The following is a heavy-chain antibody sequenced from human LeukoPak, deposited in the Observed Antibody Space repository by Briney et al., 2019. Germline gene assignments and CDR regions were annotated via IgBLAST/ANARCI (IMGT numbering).Heavy chain of an antibody. CDR1: GYTFTSYY. CDR3: ATDGSGYDFYDY. D-gene: IGHD5-12*01. J-gene: IGHJ4*02. CDR2: INPSGGST. V-gene: IGHV1-46*01. Sequence: ASVKVSCKASGYTFTSYYMHWVRQAPGQGLEWMGIINPSGGSTSYAQKFQGRVTMTRDMSTSTVYMELSSLRSEDTAVYYCATDGSGYDFYDYWGQGTLVTVSS.